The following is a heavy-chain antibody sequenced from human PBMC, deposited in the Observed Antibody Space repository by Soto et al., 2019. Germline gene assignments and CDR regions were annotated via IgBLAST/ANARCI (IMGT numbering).Heavy chain of an antibody. V-gene: IGHV4-59*13. CDR3: ARARATIAAAAIFDC. J-gene: IGHJ4*02. Sequence: GKGLEWIGYIYYSESTNYNPSLKSRVIISVDTSKKQFSLNLGSVTAADTAVHYCARARATIAAAAIFDCWGQGTLVTVSS. CDR2: IYYSEST. D-gene: IGHD6-13*01.